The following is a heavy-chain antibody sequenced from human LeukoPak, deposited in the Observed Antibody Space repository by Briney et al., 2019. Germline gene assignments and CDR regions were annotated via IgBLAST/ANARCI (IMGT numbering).Heavy chain of an antibody. V-gene: IGHV3-30*04. D-gene: IGHD3-10*01. Sequence: GRSLRLSCAASGFTFSSYAMHWVRQAPGKGLEWVAVISYDGGNKYYADSVKGRFTISRDNSKNTLYLQMNSLRAEDTAVYYCARDAYYYGSGSYPHGMDVWGQGTTVTVSS. J-gene: IGHJ6*02. CDR2: ISYDGGNK. CDR1: GFTFSSYA. CDR3: ARDAYYYGSGSYPHGMDV.